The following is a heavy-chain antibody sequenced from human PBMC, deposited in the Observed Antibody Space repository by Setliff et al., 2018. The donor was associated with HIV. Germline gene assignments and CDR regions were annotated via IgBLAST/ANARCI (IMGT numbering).Heavy chain of an antibody. CDR2: IIPLFGSA. D-gene: IGHD4-4*01. Sequence: SVKVSCKASGNSFHSYAFSWVRQAPGQGLEWMGGIIPLFGSANYAQKFQGRVTITADESTSTVYTEVSGLRFEDTAVYFCAKDGPTVIEGSYMDVWGKGTTVTVSS. CDR3: AKDGPTVIEGSYMDV. V-gene: IGHV1-69*13. CDR1: GNSFHSYA. J-gene: IGHJ6*03.